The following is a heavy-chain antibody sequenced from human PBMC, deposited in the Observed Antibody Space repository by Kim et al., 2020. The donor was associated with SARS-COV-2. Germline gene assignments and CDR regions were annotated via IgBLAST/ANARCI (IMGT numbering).Heavy chain of an antibody. D-gene: IGHD3-10*01. CDR3: SRGRGEMAP. CDR2: GGTT. J-gene: IGHJ4*02. Sequence: GGTTEYATSVKGRFSVSRDDSKSIVYLQMSSLTTEDTAVYYCSRGRGEMAPWGQGTLVTVSS. V-gene: IGHV3-49*02.